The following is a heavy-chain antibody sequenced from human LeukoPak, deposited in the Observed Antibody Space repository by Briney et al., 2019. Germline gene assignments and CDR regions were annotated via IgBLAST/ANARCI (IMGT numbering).Heavy chain of an antibody. V-gene: IGHV4-34*01. CDR3: ARGRAAIDY. D-gene: IGHD6-13*01. CDR2: INHSGST. CDR1: GGSFSGYY. J-gene: IGHJ4*02. Sequence: SETLSLTCAVYGGSFSGYYWSWIRQPPGKGLEWIGEINHSGSTNYNPSLKSRVTISVDTSKNQFSLKLSAVTAADTAVYYCARGRAAIDYWGQGTLVTVSS.